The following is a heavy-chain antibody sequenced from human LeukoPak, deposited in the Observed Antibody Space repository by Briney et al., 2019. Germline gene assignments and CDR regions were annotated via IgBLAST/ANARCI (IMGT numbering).Heavy chain of an antibody. Sequence: SGGSLRLSCAASGFTFDDYAMHWVRQAPGKGLEWVSGISWNSGSIGYADSVKGRFTISRDNAKNSLYLQMNSLRAEDTALYYCAKIAVAGTGDYWGQGTLVTVSS. CDR2: ISWNSGSI. CDR3: AKIAVAGTGDY. J-gene: IGHJ4*02. D-gene: IGHD6-19*01. V-gene: IGHV3-9*01. CDR1: GFTFDDYA.